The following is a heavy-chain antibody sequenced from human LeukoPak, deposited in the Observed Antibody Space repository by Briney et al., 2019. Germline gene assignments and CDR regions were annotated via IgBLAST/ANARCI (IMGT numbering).Heavy chain of an antibody. J-gene: IGHJ4*02. CDR1: GFTFSSYG. CDR2: IWYDGSNK. D-gene: IGHD6-13*01. CDR3: ARAQFYHHRAAARPRGGSFDY. V-gene: IGHV3-33*01. Sequence: GGSLRLSCAASGFTFSSYGMHWVRQAPGKGLEWVAVIWYDGSNKYYADSVKGRFTISRDNSKNTLYLQMNSLRAEDTAVYYCARAQFYHHRAAARPRGGSFDYWGQGTLVTVSS.